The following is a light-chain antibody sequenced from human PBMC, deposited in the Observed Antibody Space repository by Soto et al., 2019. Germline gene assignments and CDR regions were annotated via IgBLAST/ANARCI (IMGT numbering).Light chain of an antibody. Sequence: EIVMTQSPAILSVSPGERATLSCRASQYVWTSVAWYQQEPGQAPRLLIYGASTRATGIPARFSGSGSGTEFTLSISSLQSEDSAVYYCKQYKNWPPITFGQGTRLEIK. CDR3: KQYKNWPPIT. CDR2: GAS. CDR1: QYVWTS. J-gene: IGKJ5*01. V-gene: IGKV3-15*01.